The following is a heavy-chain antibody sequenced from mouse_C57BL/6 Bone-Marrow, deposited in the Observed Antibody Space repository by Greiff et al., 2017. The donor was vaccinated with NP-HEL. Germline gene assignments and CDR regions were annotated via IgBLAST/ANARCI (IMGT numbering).Heavy chain of an antibody. Sequence: EVKLVESGGGLVQPKGSLKLSCAASGFTFNTYAMHWVRQAPGKGLEWVARIRSKSSNYATYYADSVKDRFTISRDDSQSMLYLQMNNLKTEDTAMYYCVRDYYGSSYWFAYWGQGTLVTVSA. D-gene: IGHD1-1*01. J-gene: IGHJ3*01. CDR1: GFTFNTYA. CDR2: IRSKSSNYAT. V-gene: IGHV10-3*01. CDR3: VRDYYGSSYWFAY.